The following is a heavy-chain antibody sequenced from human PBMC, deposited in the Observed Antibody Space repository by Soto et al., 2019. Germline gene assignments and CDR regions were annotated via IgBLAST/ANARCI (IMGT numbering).Heavy chain of an antibody. Sequence: ASVKVSCKASGYTFTGYYMHWVRQAPGQGLEWMGWINPNSGGTNYAQKFQGWVTMTRDTSISTAYMELSRLRSDDTAVYYCARDNGAAAGLESFDIWGQGTMVTVSS. D-gene: IGHD6-13*01. CDR2: INPNSGGT. J-gene: IGHJ3*02. V-gene: IGHV1-2*04. CDR1: GYTFTGYY. CDR3: ARDNGAAAGLESFDI.